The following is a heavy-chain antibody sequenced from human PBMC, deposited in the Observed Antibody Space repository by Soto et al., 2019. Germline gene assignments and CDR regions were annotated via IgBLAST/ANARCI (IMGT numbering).Heavy chain of an antibody. CDR3: ARDQAGSTHSFDP. J-gene: IGHJ5*02. Sequence: ASVKVSCKASGYSFTSYYMYWVRQPPGQGHEWVGVINPSVASTNYAQKFQGRVTMTRDTSTSTVYMELSSLRSEDAAMYYCARDQAGSTHSFDPWGQGTLVTVSS. CDR2: INPSVAST. D-gene: IGHD4-17*01. CDR1: GYSFTSYY. V-gene: IGHV1-46*01.